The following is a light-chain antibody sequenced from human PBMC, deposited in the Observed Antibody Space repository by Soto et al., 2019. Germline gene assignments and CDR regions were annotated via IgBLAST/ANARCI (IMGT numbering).Light chain of an antibody. CDR1: QSVSSNY. CDR3: QQYGGSPRT. CDR2: GAS. J-gene: IGKJ1*01. V-gene: IGKV3-20*01. Sequence: EIVLTQSPGTLSLSPGERATLSCRASQSVSSNYLAWYQQKSGQAPRLLIYGASNRATGIPARFSGSGSGTDFTLTISRLEPEDFAVYYCQQYGGSPRTFGQGTKVEIK.